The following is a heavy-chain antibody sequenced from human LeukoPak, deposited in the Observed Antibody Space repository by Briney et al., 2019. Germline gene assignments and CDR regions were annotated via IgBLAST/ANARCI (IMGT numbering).Heavy chain of an antibody. J-gene: IGHJ5*02. D-gene: IGHD3-22*01. CDR1: GGSISSGDYY. CDR3: ARAYYYDSSGYYTNWFDP. Sequence: SETLSLTCTVSGGSISSGDYYWSWIRQPPGKGLEWIGYIYYSGSTYYNPSLKGRVTISVDTSKNQFSLKLSSVTAADTAVYYCARAYYYDSSGYYTNWFDPWGQGTLVTVSS. V-gene: IGHV4-30-4*08. CDR2: IYYSGST.